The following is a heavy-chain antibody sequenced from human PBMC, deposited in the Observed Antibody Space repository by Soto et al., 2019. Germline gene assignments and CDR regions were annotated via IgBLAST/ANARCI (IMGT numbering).Heavy chain of an antibody. CDR1: GGSFSGYY. Sequence: SSETLSLTCAVYGGSFSGYYWSWIRQPPGKGLEWIGEINHSGSTNYNPSLKSRVTISVDTSKNQFSLKLSSVTAADTAVYYCARGIVVVPAAMPVRYYYYMDVWGKGTTVTVSS. CDR2: INHSGST. D-gene: IGHD2-2*01. J-gene: IGHJ6*03. V-gene: IGHV4-34*01. CDR3: ARGIVVVPAAMPVRYYYYMDV.